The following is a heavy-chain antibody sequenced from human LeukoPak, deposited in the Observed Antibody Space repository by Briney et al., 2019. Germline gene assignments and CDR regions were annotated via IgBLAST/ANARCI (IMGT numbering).Heavy chain of an antibody. CDR1: GFTFSSYA. D-gene: IGHD3-10*01. CDR3: AKDLRRITMVRGVIPWFDP. CDR2: ISGSGGST. Sequence: GGSLRLSCAASGFTFSSYAMSWVRQAPGEGLEWVSAISGSGGSTYYADSVKGRFTISRDNSKNTLYLQMNSLRAEDTAVYYCAKDLRRITMVRGVIPWFDPWGQGTLVTVSS. J-gene: IGHJ5*02. V-gene: IGHV3-23*01.